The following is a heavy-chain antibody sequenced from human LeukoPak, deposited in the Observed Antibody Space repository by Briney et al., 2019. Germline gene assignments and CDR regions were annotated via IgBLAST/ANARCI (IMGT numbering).Heavy chain of an antibody. D-gene: IGHD2-2*01. J-gene: IGHJ4*02. CDR1: GFTFSSYN. V-gene: IGHV3-21*01. CDR2: ISSSSSFI. CDR3: ARDSRYCSSTNCYHDY. Sequence: SGGSLRLSCAASGFTFSSYNMNWVRQVPGKGLEWVSSISSSSSFIYYADSLKGRFTISRDNAKNSLYLQMNSLRAEDTAVYYCARDSRYCSSTNCYHDYWGQGTLVTVSS.